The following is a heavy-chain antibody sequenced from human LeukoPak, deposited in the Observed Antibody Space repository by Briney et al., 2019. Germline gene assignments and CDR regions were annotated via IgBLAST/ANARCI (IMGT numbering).Heavy chain of an antibody. CDR1: GFTFSSFA. CDR2: ISGSGGST. V-gene: IGHV3-23*01. J-gene: IGHJ3*02. Sequence: PGGSLRLSCAASGFTFSSFAMTWVRQAPGKGLEWVSAISGSGGSTYYADSVKGRFTISRDNSKNTLYLQMNSLRAEDTAVYYCAKVNRNYYDSTGYYYDAFDIWGQGTMVTVSS. CDR3: AKVNRNYYDSTGYYYDAFDI. D-gene: IGHD3-22*01.